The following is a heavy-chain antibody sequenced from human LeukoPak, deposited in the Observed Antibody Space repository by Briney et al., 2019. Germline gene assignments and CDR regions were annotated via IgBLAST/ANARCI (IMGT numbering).Heavy chain of an antibody. Sequence: GGSLRLSCAASGFTLSSYGMHWVRQAPGKGLEWGAVISYDGSNKYYADSVKGRFTISRDNSKNMLYLQMNSLRAEDTAVYYCAKDNGGNTGFDYWGQGTLVTVSS. CDR3: AKDNGGNTGFDY. V-gene: IGHV3-30*18. CDR1: GFTLSSYG. J-gene: IGHJ4*02. CDR2: ISYDGSNK. D-gene: IGHD4-23*01.